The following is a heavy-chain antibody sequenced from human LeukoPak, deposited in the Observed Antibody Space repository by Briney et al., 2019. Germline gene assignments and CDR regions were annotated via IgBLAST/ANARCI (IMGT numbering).Heavy chain of an antibody. V-gene: IGHV7-4-1*02. J-gene: IGHJ6*03. D-gene: IGHD6-13*01. CDR1: GYTFTSYA. CDR3: ASLPGPIAAAGDYYYYYMDV. Sequence: ASVKVSCKASGYTFTSYAMNWVRQAPGQGLEWMRCINTNTGNPTYAQGFTGRFVFSLDTSVSTAYLQISSLKAEDTAVYYCASLPGPIAAAGDYYYYYMDVWGKGTTVTVSS. CDR2: INTNTGNP.